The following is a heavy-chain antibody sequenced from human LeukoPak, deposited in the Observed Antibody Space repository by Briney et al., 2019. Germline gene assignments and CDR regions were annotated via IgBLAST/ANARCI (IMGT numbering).Heavy chain of an antibody. Sequence: GGSLRLSCAASGFTFSSYSVNWVRQAPGKGLEWVSYISSSSSTIYYADSVKGRFTISRDNAKNSLYLQMNSLRDEDTAVYYCARDNYYDSSGSFDYWGQGTLVTVSS. CDR1: GFTFSSYS. CDR3: ARDNYYDSSGSFDY. J-gene: IGHJ4*02. CDR2: ISSSSSTI. V-gene: IGHV3-48*02. D-gene: IGHD3-22*01.